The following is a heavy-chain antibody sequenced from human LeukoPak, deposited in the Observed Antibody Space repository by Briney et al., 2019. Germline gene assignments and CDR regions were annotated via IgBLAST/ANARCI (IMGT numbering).Heavy chain of an antibody. D-gene: IGHD6-6*01. CDR2: IYYSGST. J-gene: IGHJ4*02. V-gene: IGHV4-59*11. CDR3: ARAIAARWVDY. Sequence: SETLSLTCTVSGGSISSHYWSWIRQPPGKGLEWIGYIYYSGSTNYNPSHKSRVTISVDTSKNQFSLKLSSVTAADTAVYYCARAIAARWVDYWGQGTLVTVSS. CDR1: GGSISSHY.